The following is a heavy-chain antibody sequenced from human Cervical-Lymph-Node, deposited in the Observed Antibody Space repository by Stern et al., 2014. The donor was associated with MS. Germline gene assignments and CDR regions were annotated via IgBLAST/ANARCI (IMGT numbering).Heavy chain of an antibody. CDR3: AKTILTGYWYHLDY. Sequence: VQLVQSGGGVVQPGRSLRLSCAASGFTFSHFGMHWVRQAPGKGLEWVAVIWSDGSSKYYADAMKGRFTISRDNSRDTLYLEMNSLRADDTAIYYCAKTILTGYWYHLDYWGQGTLVTVSS. D-gene: IGHD3-9*01. CDR2: IWSDGSSK. CDR1: GFTFSHFG. V-gene: IGHV3-33*06. J-gene: IGHJ4*02.